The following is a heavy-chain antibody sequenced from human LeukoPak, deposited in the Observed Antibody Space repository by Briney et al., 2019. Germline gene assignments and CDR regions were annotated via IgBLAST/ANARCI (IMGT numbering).Heavy chain of an antibody. V-gene: IGHV3-21*01. CDR2: ISSSSSYI. CDR3: ARDLSRGWRSSDAFDI. D-gene: IGHD6-19*01. CDR1: GFTFSSYS. J-gene: IGHJ3*02. Sequence: PGGSLRLSCAASGFTFSSYSMNWVRQAPGKGLEWVSSISSSSSYIYYADSVKRRFTISRDNAKNSLYLQMNSLRAEDTAVYYCARDLSRGWRSSDAFDIWGQGTMVTVSS.